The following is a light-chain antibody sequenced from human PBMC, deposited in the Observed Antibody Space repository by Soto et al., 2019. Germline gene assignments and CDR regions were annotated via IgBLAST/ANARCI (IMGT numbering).Light chain of an antibody. CDR1: SSDIGGYNY. CDR3: SSHTSSTTVV. Sequence: QSALTQPASVSGSPGQSITISCTGTSSDIGGYNYVSWYQQHPGKGPKLMIYEVTNRPSGVSNRFSGSKSGNTASLTISGLQAEDEADYYCSSHTSSTTVVFGGGTKLTVL. J-gene: IGLJ2*01. V-gene: IGLV2-14*01. CDR2: EVT.